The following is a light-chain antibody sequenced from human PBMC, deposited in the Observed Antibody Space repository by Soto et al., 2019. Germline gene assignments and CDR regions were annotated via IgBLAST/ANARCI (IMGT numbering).Light chain of an antibody. CDR2: DVN. V-gene: IGLV2-14*03. J-gene: IGLJ1*01. Sequence: QSVLTQPASVSGSPGQSITISCTGTSSDVGGYNYVSWYQQLPGKAPKLIIYDVNTRPSGVSNRFSASKSANAASLTISGLQAEDEADYYCTSYTSSNSLYVFGTGTKLTVL. CDR1: SSDVGGYNY. CDR3: TSYTSSNSLYV.